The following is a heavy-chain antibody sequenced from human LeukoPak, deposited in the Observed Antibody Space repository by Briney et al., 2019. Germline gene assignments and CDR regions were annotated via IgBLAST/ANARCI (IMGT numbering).Heavy chain of an antibody. CDR3: AKDSTTPYYYDSRYFDY. J-gene: IGHJ4*02. CDR1: GFTFTNYA. Sequence: GGSLRLSCAASGFTFTNYAMSWVRQAPGKGLEWVSTITDSGGTTFYADSVKGRFTISRDNSKNTLYLQMNSLRAEDTAVYYCAKDSTTPYYYDSRYFDYWGQGTLVTVSS. CDR2: ITDSGGTT. D-gene: IGHD3-22*01. V-gene: IGHV3-23*01.